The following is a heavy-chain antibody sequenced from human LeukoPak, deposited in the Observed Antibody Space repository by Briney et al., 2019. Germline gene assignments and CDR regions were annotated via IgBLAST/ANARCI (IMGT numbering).Heavy chain of an antibody. CDR1: GFTFSSYE. D-gene: IGHD6-19*01. V-gene: IGHV3-48*03. Sequence: PGGSLRLSCAASGFTFSSYEMNWVRQAPGKGLEWISYISSSGSTIYYADSVKGRFTISRDTAKTSMYLPMNSLRAEDTALYYCASPIKGSGWYAYYFDYWGQGTLVTVSS. CDR3: ASPIKGSGWYAYYFDY. J-gene: IGHJ4*02. CDR2: ISSSGSTI.